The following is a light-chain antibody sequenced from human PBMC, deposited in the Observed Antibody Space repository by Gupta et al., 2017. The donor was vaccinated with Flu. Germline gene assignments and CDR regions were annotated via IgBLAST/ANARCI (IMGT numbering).Light chain of an antibody. J-gene: IGLJ3*02. CDR1: NSNIGNNY. CDR3: CTWVNSIRAGWV. V-gene: IGLV1-51*01. CDR2: CKN. Sequence: QSVLTQPPSVSAAPVQKVTISCSGNNSNIGNNYVSWYHQLPGAAPTLLILCKNKRPSAIPHRFSCATSCASATLVINSLQTGDEADDYYCTWVNSIRAGWVFGGGTKLTVL.